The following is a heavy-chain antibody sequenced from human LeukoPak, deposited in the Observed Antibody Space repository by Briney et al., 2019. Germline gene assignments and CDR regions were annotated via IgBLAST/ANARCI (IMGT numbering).Heavy chain of an antibody. CDR3: ARGVIAAAQGGWFDP. CDR1: GGSFIGYY. Sequence: SETLSLTCAVYGGSFIGYYWSWIRQPPGKGLEWVGEINHSGSTNYNPSLKSRVTISVDTSKNQFSLKLSSVTAADTAVYYCARGVIAAAQGGWFDPWGQGTLVTVSS. J-gene: IGHJ5*02. D-gene: IGHD6-13*01. CDR2: INHSGST. V-gene: IGHV4-34*01.